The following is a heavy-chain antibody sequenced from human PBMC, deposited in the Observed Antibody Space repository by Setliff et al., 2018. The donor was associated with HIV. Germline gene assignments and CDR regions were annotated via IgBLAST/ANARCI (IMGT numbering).Heavy chain of an antibody. CDR2: IHTSGSS. D-gene: IGHD3-10*01. J-gene: IGHJ4*02. CDR1: GGSISSGSYY. V-gene: IGHV4-61*09. CDR3: TRHLPVYYGSGVSYYFDY. Sequence: SETLSLTCTVSGGSISSGSYYWSWIRQPAGKGLEWIGHIHTSGSSSYNPPLKSRVTISLDTSKNEVSLKLTSVTAADTAMYYCTRHLPVYYGSGVSYYFDYWGQGTLVTVSS.